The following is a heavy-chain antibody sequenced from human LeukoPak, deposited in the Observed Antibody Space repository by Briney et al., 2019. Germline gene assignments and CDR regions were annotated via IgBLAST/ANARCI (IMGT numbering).Heavy chain of an antibody. CDR3: AKDYYGSGSYGPEYFQH. J-gene: IGHJ1*01. CDR1: GFTFSSNG. Sequence: GGSLRLSCAASGFTFSSNGMHWVRQAPGKGLEWVAVIWYDGSKKNYADSVKGRFTISRDNSKNTLYLQMNSLRAEDTAVYYCAKDYYGSGSYGPEYFQHWGQGTLVTVSS. D-gene: IGHD3-10*01. V-gene: IGHV3-33*06. CDR2: IWYDGSKK.